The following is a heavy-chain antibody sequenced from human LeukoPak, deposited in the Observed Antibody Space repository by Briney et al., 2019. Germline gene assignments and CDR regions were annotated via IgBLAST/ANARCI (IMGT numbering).Heavy chain of an antibody. CDR3: ARGGCSSTSCRSGWFDP. CDR2: IYTSGST. J-gene: IGHJ5*02. V-gene: IGHV4-4*07. CDR1: GGSISSYY. D-gene: IGHD2-2*01. Sequence: PSETLSLTCTVSGGSISSYYWSWIRQPAGKGLEWIGRIYTSGSTNYNPSLKSRVTMSVDTSKNQFSLKLSSVTAADTAVYYCARGGCSSTSCRSGWFDPWGQGTLVTVSS.